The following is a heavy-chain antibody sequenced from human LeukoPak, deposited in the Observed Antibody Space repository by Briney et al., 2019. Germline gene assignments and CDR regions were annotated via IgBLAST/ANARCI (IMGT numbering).Heavy chain of an antibody. CDR3: TRGPIVATMEDAFDI. J-gene: IGHJ3*02. CDR1: GFTFSDYY. V-gene: IGHV3-11*01. D-gene: IGHD5-12*01. Sequence: GGSLRLSCAASGFTFSDYYMTWIRQAPGKGLEWVSYISSSGNTIYFVDSVKGRFTISRDNAKNSLYLQMNSLRAEDTAVYYCTRGPIVATMEDAFDIWGQGTMVTVSS. CDR2: ISSSGNTI.